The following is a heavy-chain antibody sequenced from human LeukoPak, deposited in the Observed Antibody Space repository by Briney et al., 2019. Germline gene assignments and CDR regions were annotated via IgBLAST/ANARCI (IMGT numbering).Heavy chain of an antibody. J-gene: IGHJ4*02. Sequence: PSETLSLTCSVSGAFTSRYYWSWVRQPLGQGLEWIGNIFYSGNSKYNPSLTSRISMSVDTSKTQFSPELTSLTAADTAVYYCTRIDPLGFFDQWGPGTLVTVSS. CDR1: GAFTSRYY. CDR3: TRIDPLGFFDQ. V-gene: IGHV4-59*12. CDR2: IFYSGNS. D-gene: IGHD6-25*01.